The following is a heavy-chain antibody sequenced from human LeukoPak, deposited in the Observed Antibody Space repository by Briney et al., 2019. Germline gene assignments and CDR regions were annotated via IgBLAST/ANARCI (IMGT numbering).Heavy chain of an antibody. CDR1: GGSFSGYY. CDR2: INHSGST. D-gene: IGHD5-18*01. CDR3: ARLLQLRLFWFDP. J-gene: IGHJ5*02. Sequence: SETLSLTCAVYGGSFSGYYWSWIRQPPGKGLEWIGEINHSGSTNYNPSLKSRVTISVNTSKNQFSLKLSSVTAADTAVYYCARLLQLRLFWFDPWGQGTLVTVSS. V-gene: IGHV4-34*01.